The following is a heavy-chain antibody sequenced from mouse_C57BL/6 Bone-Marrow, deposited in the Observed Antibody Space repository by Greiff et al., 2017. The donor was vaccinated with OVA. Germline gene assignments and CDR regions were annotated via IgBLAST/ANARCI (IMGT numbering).Heavy chain of an antibody. V-gene: IGHV1-52*01. D-gene: IGHD2-3*01. CDR3: ARRVIYDGNPVYFDD. J-gene: IGHJ2*01. Sequence: QVQLKQPGAELVRPGSSVKLSCKASGYTFTSYWMHWVKQRPIQGLEWIGNIDPSDSETHYNQKFKDKATLTVDKSSSTAYMQLSSLTSEDSAVYYWARRVIYDGNPVYFDDWGQGTTLTVSS. CDR2: IDPSDSET. CDR1: GYTFTSYW.